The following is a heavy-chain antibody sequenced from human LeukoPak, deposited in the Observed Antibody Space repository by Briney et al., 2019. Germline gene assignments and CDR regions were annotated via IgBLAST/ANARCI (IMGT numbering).Heavy chain of an antibody. J-gene: IGHJ4*02. Sequence: PGGSLRLSCAVSGFNFWGTGMNWVRQAPGKGLEWVSSISSSSIYIYYADSVKGRFTISRDNAKNSLYLQMNSLRAEDTAVYYCARGGDNYGYNFDYWGQGTLVTVSS. CDR2: ISSSSIYI. D-gene: IGHD5-18*01. CDR3: ARGGDNYGYNFDY. V-gene: IGHV3-21*01. CDR1: GFNFWGTG.